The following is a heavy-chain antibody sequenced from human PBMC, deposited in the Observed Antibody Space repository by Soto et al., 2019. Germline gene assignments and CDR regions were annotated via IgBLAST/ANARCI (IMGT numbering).Heavy chain of an antibody. Sequence: VGSLRLSCAVSGLTVSGNYVTWVRQAPGKGLEWVSIMYSAGGTYYTESVKGRFTISRDNFENTVYLEMTSLRAEDTAVYYCATQYGSGRYYFDSWGQGTLVTVSS. J-gene: IGHJ4*02. D-gene: IGHD6-19*01. V-gene: IGHV3-53*01. CDR2: MYSAGGT. CDR3: ATQYGSGRYYFDS. CDR1: GLTVSGNY.